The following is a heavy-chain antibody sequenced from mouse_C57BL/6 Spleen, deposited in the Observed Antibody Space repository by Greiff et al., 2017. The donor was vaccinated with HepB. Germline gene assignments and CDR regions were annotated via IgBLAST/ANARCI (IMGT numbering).Heavy chain of an antibody. Sequence: EVQLQQSVAELVRPGASVKLSCTASGFNIKNTYMHWVKQRPEQGLEWIGRIDPANGNTKYAPKFQGKATITADTSSNTAYLQLSSLTSEDTAIYYFARWVHYYGSSPYAMDYWGQGTSVTVSS. CDR1: GFNIKNTY. V-gene: IGHV14-3*01. D-gene: IGHD1-1*01. J-gene: IGHJ4*01. CDR2: IDPANGNT. CDR3: ARWVHYYGSSPYAMDY.